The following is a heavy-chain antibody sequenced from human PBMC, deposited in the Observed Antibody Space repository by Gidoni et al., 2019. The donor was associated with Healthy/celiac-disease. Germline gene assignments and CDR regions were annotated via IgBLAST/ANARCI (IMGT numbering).Heavy chain of an antibody. CDR2: IKRKTDGGTT. V-gene: IGHV3-15*01. Sequence: EVQLVESGGGLVKPGGSLRLSCAASGFTFSNAWMSWVRQAPGKGLEWVGRIKRKTDGGTTDYAAPVKGRFTISRDDSKNTLYLQMNSLKTEDTAVYYCTTGWHVPEFMDVWGKGTTVTVSS. J-gene: IGHJ6*03. CDR1: GFTFSNAW. CDR3: TTGWHVPEFMDV. D-gene: IGHD2-2*01.